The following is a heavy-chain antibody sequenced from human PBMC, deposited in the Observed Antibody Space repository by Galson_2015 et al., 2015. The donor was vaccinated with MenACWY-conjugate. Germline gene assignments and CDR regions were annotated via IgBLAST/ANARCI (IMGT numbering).Heavy chain of an antibody. V-gene: IGHV1-46*02. CDR1: GYTFNTYY. D-gene: IGHD1-26*01. CDR2: INPYGGST. J-gene: IGHJ6*02. CDR3: ARGRGSYYYGMDV. Sequence: SVKVSCKASGYTFNTYYMHWVRQAPGQGLEWVGIINPYGGSTTYAQKFQGRVTMTRDTSTSTVYMELSSLRSEDTAVNYCARGRGSYYYGMDVWGQGTTVTVSS.